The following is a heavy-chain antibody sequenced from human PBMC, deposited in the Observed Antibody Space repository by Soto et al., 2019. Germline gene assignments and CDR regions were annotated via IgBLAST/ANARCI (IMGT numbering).Heavy chain of an antibody. CDR1: GFTFSSYG. V-gene: IGHV3-30*18. Sequence: GGSLRLSCAASGFTFSSYGMYWVRQAPGKGLEWVAAIAYDGSNKYHADSVKGRFTISRDNSKTTLYLQMNSLRVEDTAVYYCAKDIVRYTYGACDYWGQGALVTVSS. D-gene: IGHD5-18*01. CDR2: IAYDGSNK. CDR3: AKDIVRYTYGACDY. J-gene: IGHJ4*02.